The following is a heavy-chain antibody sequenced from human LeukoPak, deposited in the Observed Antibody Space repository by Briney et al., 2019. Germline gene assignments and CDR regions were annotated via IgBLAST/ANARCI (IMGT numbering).Heavy chain of an antibody. V-gene: IGHV1-2*02. CDR3: ASISQYYDPLDV. D-gene: IGHD3-3*01. CDR1: GYTFTGYY. CDR2: INPNSGGT. J-gene: IGHJ6*04. Sequence: ASVKVSCKASGYTFTGYYMHWVRQAPGQGLEWMGWINPNSGGTNYAQKFQGRVTMTRDTSTSTVYMELSSLRSEDTAVYYCASISQYYDPLDVWGKGTTVAVSS.